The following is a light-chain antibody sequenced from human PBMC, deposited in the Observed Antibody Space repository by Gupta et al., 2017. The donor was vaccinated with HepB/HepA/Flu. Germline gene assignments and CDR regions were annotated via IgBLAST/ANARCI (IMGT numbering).Light chain of an antibody. CDR3: QQDDSKPVT. Sequence: DIVMTQSPDSLAISLGERATINCKSSQSVLYSSNNKNYLAWYQQTPGQPPKLLIYWASTRESGVPDRFSGSGSGTDFTLTISSLQAEDVAVYYCQQDDSKPVTFGQGTKLEIK. CDR2: WAS. V-gene: IGKV4-1*01. CDR1: QSVLYSSNNKNY. J-gene: IGKJ2*01.